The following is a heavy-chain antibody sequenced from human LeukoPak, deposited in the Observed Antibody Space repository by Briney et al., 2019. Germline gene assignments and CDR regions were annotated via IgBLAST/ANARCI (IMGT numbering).Heavy chain of an antibody. D-gene: IGHD3-22*01. CDR1: GFTFSTYA. CDR2: ISSDGSKK. V-gene: IGHV3-30-3*01. CDR3: ARGWTWDYYDSSGYPY. J-gene: IGHJ4*02. Sequence: PGGSLRLSCAASGFTFSTYAMHWVRQAPGKGLEWVAIISSDGSKKYYVDSVRGRFTISRDNSKNTLYLQMNSLRAEDTAVYYCARGWTWDYYDSSGYPYWGQGTLVTVSS.